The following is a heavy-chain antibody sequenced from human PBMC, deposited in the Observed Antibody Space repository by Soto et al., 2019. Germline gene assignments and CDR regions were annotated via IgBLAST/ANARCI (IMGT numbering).Heavy chain of an antibody. V-gene: IGHV3-21*01. CDR2: ISSSSSHI. J-gene: IGHJ4*02. CDR1: GFTFSSYS. Sequence: GGSLRLSCAASGFTFSSYSMNWVRQAPGKGLEWVSSISSSSSHIYYADSVKGRFTISRDNAKNSLYLQMNSLRAEDTAVYYCARDPTGRYYYDSSGYSERLIDYWGQGTLVTVSS. CDR3: ARDPTGRYYYDSSGYSERLIDY. D-gene: IGHD3-22*01.